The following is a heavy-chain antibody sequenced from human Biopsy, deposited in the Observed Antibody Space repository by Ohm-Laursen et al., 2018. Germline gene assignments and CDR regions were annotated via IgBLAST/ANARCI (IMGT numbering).Heavy chain of an antibody. CDR2: IFKDGNT. V-gene: IGHV4-38-2*01. CDR1: GYSISSDYR. J-gene: IGHJ4*02. D-gene: IGHD6-19*01. CDR3: ARVGSGWAPFDK. Sequence: SDTLSLTWAVSGYSISSDYRWGWIRQAPGKTLEWLGNIFKDGNTHYNPSPRSRLIISIGTSKNQFSLMMTSVSGADAAVYFCARVGSGWAPFDKWGPGTLVTVSS.